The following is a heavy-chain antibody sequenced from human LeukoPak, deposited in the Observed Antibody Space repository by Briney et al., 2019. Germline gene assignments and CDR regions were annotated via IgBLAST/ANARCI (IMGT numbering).Heavy chain of an antibody. CDR1: GGTFSRYA. D-gene: IGHD4-17*01. J-gene: IGHJ3*02. V-gene: IGHV1-69*13. Sequence: GASVTVSCTASGGTFSRYAISWVRQAPGQGLEWMGGIIPIFGTANYAQKFQGRVTITADESTSTAYVELSSLRSEDTAVYYCARDGHDYGDYEDAFDIWGQGTMVTVSS. CDR3: ARDGHDYGDYEDAFDI. CDR2: IIPIFGTA.